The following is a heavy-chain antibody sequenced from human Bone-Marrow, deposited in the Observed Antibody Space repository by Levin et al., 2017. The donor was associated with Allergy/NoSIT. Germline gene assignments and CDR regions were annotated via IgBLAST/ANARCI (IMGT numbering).Heavy chain of an antibody. J-gene: IGHJ4*02. CDR2: ISYDGSQE. CDR1: GFTFGSNA. Sequence: GESLKISCVASGFTFGSNAMHWVRQTPGKGLEWVTVISYDGSQEYYADSVKGRFIISRDNSKNTIYLQMNSLRLEDTGIYYCARLGEEGSVVVTATDYWGQGTLVTVSS. D-gene: IGHD2-21*02. V-gene: IGHV3-30*04. CDR3: ARLGEEGSVVVTATDY.